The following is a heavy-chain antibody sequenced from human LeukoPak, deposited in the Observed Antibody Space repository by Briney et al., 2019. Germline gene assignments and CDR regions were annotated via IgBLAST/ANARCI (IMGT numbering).Heavy chain of an antibody. J-gene: IGHJ4*02. CDR3: AGRRYSSGWGRLDY. CDR2: INHSGST. CDR1: GGSFSGYY. D-gene: IGHD6-19*01. V-gene: IGHV4-34*01. Sequence: SETLSLTCAVYGGSFSGYYWSWIRQPPGKGLEWIGEINHSGSTNYNPSLKSRVTISVDTSKNQFSLKLSSVTAADTAVYYCAGRRYSSGWGRLDYWGQGALVTVSS.